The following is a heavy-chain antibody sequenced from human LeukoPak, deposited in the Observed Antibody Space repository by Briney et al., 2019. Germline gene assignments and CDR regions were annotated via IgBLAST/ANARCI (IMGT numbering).Heavy chain of an antibody. D-gene: IGHD6-13*01. CDR2: IYYSGST. Sequence: SETLPLTCTVSGGSISSGDYYWSWIRQPPGKGLEWIGYIYYSGSTYYNPSLKSRVTISVDTSKNQFSLKLSSVTAADTAVYYCARGVSPIFASWWFDPWGQGTLVTVSS. J-gene: IGHJ5*02. V-gene: IGHV4-30-4*08. CDR3: ARGVSPIFASWWFDP. CDR1: GGSISSGDYY.